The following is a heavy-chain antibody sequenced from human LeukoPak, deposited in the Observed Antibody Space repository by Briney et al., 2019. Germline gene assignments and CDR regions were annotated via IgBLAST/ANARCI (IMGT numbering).Heavy chain of an antibody. D-gene: IGHD5-12*01. V-gene: IGHV1-2*02. CDR3: ARDGVYSDYRWFDP. Sequence: GASVKVSCKASGYIFNDYYMHWVRQAPGQGLEWMGWINPNSGDTKYVQKFQGRITLTRDTSISTVYMEMTRLTSDDTAVYYCARDGVYSDYRWFDPWGQGTLVTVSS. CDR1: GYIFNDYY. J-gene: IGHJ5*02. CDR2: INPNSGDT.